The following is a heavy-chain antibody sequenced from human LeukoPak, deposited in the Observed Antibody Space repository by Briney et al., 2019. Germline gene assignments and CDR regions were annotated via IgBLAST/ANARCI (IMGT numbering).Heavy chain of an antibody. V-gene: IGHV4-4*07. CDR1: GGSISGYY. CDR3: ARDGTHNWFDP. CDR2: ISTSGTT. J-gene: IGHJ5*02. D-gene: IGHD1-26*01. Sequence: PSETLSLTCTVSGGSISGYYWSWIRQPAGSGLEWIGRISTSGTTNYNPPLKSRVSMSVDTSKNQFSLKLTSVTAADTAVYYCARDGTHNWFDPWGQGTLVTVSS.